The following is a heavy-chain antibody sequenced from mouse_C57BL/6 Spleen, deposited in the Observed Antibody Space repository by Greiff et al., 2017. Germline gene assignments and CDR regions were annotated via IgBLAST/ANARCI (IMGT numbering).Heavy chain of an antibody. CDR3: TRDDYYGSSDY. CDR2: IDPETGGT. D-gene: IGHD1-1*01. CDR1: GYTFTDYE. Sequence: QVQLKESGAELVRPGASVTLSCKASGYTFTDYEMHWVKQTPVHGLEWIGAIDPETGGTAYNQKFKGKAILTADKSSSTAYMELRSLTSEDSAVYYCTRDDYYGSSDYWGQGTTLTVSS. J-gene: IGHJ2*01. V-gene: IGHV1-15*01.